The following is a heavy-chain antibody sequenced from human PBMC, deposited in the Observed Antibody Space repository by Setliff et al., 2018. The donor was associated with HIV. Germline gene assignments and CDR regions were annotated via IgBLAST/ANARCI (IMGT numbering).Heavy chain of an antibody. V-gene: IGHV4-59*01. CDR2: IYYSGST. CDR1: GGSISSYY. D-gene: IGHD3-3*01. CDR3: ARIFGDQGYYYGMDV. Sequence: SETLSLTCTVSGGSISSYYWSRIRQPPGKGLEWIGYIYYSGSTNYNPSLKSRVTISVDTSKNQFSLKLSSVIAADTAMYYCARIFGDQGYYYGMDVWGQGTTVTVSS. J-gene: IGHJ6*02.